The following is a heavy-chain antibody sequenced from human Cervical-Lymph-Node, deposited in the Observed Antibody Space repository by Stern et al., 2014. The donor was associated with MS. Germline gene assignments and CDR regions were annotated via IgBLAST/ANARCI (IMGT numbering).Heavy chain of an antibody. V-gene: IGHV1-8*01. CDR1: GYTFTSYD. J-gene: IGHJ4*02. CDR3: ARGHTSYYSSGWYVGPAY. CDR2: MNPNSGNT. Sequence: VQLLESGAEVKKPGASVKVSCKASGYTFTSYDINWVRQATGQGLEWMGWMNPNSGNTGYAQKFQGRVTMTRNTSISTAYMELSSLRSEDTAVYYCARGHTSYYSSGWYVGPAYWGQGTLVTVSS. D-gene: IGHD6-19*01.